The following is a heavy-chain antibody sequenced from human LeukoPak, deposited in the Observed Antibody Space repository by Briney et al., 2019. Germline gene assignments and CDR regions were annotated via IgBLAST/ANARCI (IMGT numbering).Heavy chain of an antibody. CDR2: IYDIGRT. CDR1: GDSISSYY. CDR3: TARGFRYGLHY. J-gene: IGHJ4*02. D-gene: IGHD5-18*01. Sequence: SETLSLTCTVSGDSISSYYWSWVRQPPGKGLECIGYIYDIGRTNYNPSLKSRVTIAVDMSKNQFSLKLNSVTAADTALYYCTARGFRYGLHYWGQGTLVTVSS. V-gene: IGHV4-59*01.